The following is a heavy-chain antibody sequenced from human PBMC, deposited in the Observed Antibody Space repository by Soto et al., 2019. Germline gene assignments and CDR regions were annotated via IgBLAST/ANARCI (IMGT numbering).Heavy chain of an antibody. CDR1: GFLFSDFG. Sequence: QVQMVESGGGVVQPGRSLRLTCSASGFLFSDFGMHWVRQAPGKRLEWVAVISYDGSSQYYAESVKGRFTISRDDSDHTLPLQMTSTRPDDTAVYHCARAGYCTRGNCYNYYSYGMDVWGQGTTVTVSS. CDR2: ISYDGSSQ. D-gene: IGHD2-2*02. CDR3: ARAGYCTRGNCYNYYSYGMDV. V-gene: IGHV3-30*03. J-gene: IGHJ6*02.